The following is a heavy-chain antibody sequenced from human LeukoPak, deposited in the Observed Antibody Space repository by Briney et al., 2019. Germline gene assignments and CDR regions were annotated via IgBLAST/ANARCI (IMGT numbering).Heavy chain of an antibody. CDR2: IYYSGST. CDR3: ARHGHYYGMDV. V-gene: IGHV4-39*01. J-gene: IGHJ6*02. CDR1: GGSISSSSYY. Sequence: SETLSLTCTVSGGSISSSSYYWGWIRQPPGKGLEWIGSIYYSGSTYFNPSLKSRVTISVDTSKNQFSLKLSSVTAADTAVYYCARHGHYYGMDVWGQGTTVIVSS.